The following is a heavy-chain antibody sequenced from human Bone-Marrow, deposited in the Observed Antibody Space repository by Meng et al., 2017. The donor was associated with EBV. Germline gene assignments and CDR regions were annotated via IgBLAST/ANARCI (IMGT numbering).Heavy chain of an antibody. V-gene: IGHV4-34*01. J-gene: IGHJ4*02. CDR1: GGSFSGYY. CDR3: ARGLVGATTGLIDY. Sequence: QVQLQQWGAGLLQPSETLSLTCAVYGGSFSGYYWSWIRQPPGKGLEWIGEINHTGNTNYNPSLKSRVTISVDRSKNQFSLKMKSVTAADTAVYYCARGLVGATTGLIDYWGQRALVTVSS. D-gene: IGHD1-26*01. CDR2: INHTGNT.